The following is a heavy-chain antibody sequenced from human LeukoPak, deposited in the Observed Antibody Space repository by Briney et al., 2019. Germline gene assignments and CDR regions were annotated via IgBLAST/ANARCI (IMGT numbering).Heavy chain of an antibody. CDR1: GGTFSSYA. Sequence: GASVKVSCKASGGTFSSYAISWVRQAPGQGLEWMGWISAYNGNTNYAQKLQGRVTMTTDTSTSTAYMELRSLRSDDTAVYYCARELVPGSFDPWGQGTLVTVSS. CDR3: ARELVPGSFDP. J-gene: IGHJ5*02. D-gene: IGHD6-13*01. CDR2: ISAYNGNT. V-gene: IGHV1-18*01.